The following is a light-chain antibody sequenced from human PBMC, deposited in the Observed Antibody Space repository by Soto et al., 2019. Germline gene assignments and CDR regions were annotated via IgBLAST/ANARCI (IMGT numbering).Light chain of an antibody. J-gene: IGLJ2*01. CDR3: GTWDTSLSAVV. V-gene: IGLV1-51*01. Sequence: QSVLTQPPSVSAAPGEKVPISCSGSSSNIGKNYVSWYQRLPGTAPKLLIYDTNERSSGIPDRFSGSKSGTSATLGIAGLQTGDEADYYCGTWDTSLSAVVFGGGTKLTV. CDR1: SSNIGKNY. CDR2: DTN.